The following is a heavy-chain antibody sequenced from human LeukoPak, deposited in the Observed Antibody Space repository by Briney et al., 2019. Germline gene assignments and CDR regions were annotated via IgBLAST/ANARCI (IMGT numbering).Heavy chain of an antibody. D-gene: IGHD2/OR15-2a*01. V-gene: IGHV3-74*01. J-gene: IGHJ3*02. Sequence: GGSLRLSCAASGFTSSHYWMHWVRQAPGKGLMWVSYIKTDGTVTSYADSVKGRFTITRDNAKNTLYLQMDSLGAEDSAVYYCARGXSSXXSGXXXFDI. CDR2: IKTDGTVT. CDR3: ARGXSSXXSGXXXFDI. CDR1: GFTSSHYW.